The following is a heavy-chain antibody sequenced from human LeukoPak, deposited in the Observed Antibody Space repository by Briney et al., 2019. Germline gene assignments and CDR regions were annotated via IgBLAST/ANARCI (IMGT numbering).Heavy chain of an antibody. D-gene: IGHD3-3*01. J-gene: IGHJ6*03. V-gene: IGHV1-2*02. CDR1: GYTFTGYY. CDR3: ARTGLRFLTYYYMDV. CDR2: INPNSGGT. Sequence: ASVNVSCKASGYTFTGYYMHSVRQAPGQGLEWMGWINPNSGGTNYAQKFQGRVTMTGDTSISTAYMELSRLRSDDTAVYYCARTGLRFLTYYYMDVWGKGTTVTVSS.